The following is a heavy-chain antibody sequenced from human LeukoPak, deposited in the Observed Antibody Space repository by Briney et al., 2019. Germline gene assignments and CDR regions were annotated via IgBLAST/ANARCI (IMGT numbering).Heavy chain of an antibody. D-gene: IGHD3-3*01. J-gene: IGHJ4*02. CDR1: GGSFSGYY. CDR3: ARHGYDVLSGLFDY. Sequence: PSETLSLTCAVYGGSFSGYYWSWIRQPPGKGLEWIGEINHSGSTNYNPSLKSRVTISIDTSKDQFSLKLTSVTAADTAIFYCARHGYDVLSGLFDYWGQGSLVTVSS. CDR2: INHSGST. V-gene: IGHV4-34*01.